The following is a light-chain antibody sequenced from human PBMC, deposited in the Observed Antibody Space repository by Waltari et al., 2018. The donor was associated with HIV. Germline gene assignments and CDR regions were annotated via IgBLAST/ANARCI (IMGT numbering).Light chain of an antibody. V-gene: IGLV2-14*01. J-gene: IGLJ2*01. Sequence: QSALTQSASVSGSPGQSITISCTGTSSDVGGYNYVSWYQQHPGKAPKLVIYNVSNRPSGVSNRFSGSKSGNTASLTISELQAEDEAEYYCSSYTSSNTVIFGGGTRVTVL. CDR2: NVS. CDR1: SSDVGGYNY. CDR3: SSYTSSNTVI.